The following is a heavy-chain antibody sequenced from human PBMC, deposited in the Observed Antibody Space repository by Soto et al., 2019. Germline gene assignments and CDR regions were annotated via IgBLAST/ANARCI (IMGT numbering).Heavy chain of an antibody. CDR3: ASSTCGVYVFHV. Sequence: QVQLVQSGAEVKNPGSSVKVSCKGSGDTFSRSTISWVRQVPGQRLEWMGRIIPVLGVENHAQNFQGRVTVTADKSTSTAFLELSSLKSEDTGIYYCASSTCGVYVFHVWGQGTLVTVSS. V-gene: IGHV1-69*02. CDR2: IIPVLGVE. CDR1: GDTFSRST. J-gene: IGHJ4*02. D-gene: IGHD2-8*01.